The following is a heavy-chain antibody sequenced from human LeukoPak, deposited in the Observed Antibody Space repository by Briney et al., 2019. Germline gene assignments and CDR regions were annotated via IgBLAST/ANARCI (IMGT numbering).Heavy chain of an antibody. CDR2: INTDGSST. V-gene: IGHV3-74*01. CDR1: GFTFSSYW. D-gene: IGHD3-10*01. Sequence: GGSLRLSCAASGFTFSSYWMHWVRQAPGKGLVWVSRINTDGSSTSYADSVKGRFTISRDNAKNTLYLQMNSLRAEDTAVYYCARAEKYYYGSGSYYIYDYWGQGTLVTVSS. J-gene: IGHJ4*02. CDR3: ARAEKYYYGSGSYYIYDY.